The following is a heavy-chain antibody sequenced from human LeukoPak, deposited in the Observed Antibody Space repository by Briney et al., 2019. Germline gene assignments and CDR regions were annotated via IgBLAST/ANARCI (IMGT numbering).Heavy chain of an antibody. Sequence: PGGSLRLSCAASGFTVSSNYMSWVRQAPGKGLEWVSAISGSGGSTSYADSAKGRFTISRDNSKNTLYLQMNSLRAEDTAVYYCAKATRGRVRYSYVPPGAFDIWGQGTMVTVSS. J-gene: IGHJ3*02. V-gene: IGHV3-23*01. D-gene: IGHD5-18*01. CDR1: GFTVSSNY. CDR3: AKATRGRVRYSYVPPGAFDI. CDR2: ISGSGGST.